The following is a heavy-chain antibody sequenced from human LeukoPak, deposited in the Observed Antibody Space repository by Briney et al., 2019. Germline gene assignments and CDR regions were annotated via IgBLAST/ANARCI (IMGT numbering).Heavy chain of an antibody. CDR3: ATFGYRYSSGWSIGDAFDI. J-gene: IGHJ3*02. V-gene: IGHV1-24*01. D-gene: IGHD6-19*01. CDR1: GYTLTELS. Sequence: GASVKVSCKVSGYTLTELSMHWVRQAPGKGLEWMGGFDPEDGETIYAQKFQGRVTMTEDTSTDTAYMELSSLRSEDTAVYYCATFGYRYSSGWSIGDAFDIWGQGTMVTVSS. CDR2: FDPEDGET.